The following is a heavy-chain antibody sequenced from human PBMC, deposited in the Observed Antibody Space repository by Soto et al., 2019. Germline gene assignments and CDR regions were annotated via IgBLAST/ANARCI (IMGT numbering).Heavy chain of an antibody. Sequence: EVQLVESGGGLVKPGGSLRLSCATSGFTFSSSSMNWVRQAPGKRLAWASPISGASNDIDYADAVKGRVTISRDNAKNSLSLQMNSLRAEDTAVYYCARDPRYYGSGSYYYFDHWGQGTPVTVSS. CDR1: GFTFSSSS. CDR2: ISGASNDI. D-gene: IGHD3-10*01. CDR3: ARDPRYYGSGSYYYFDH. J-gene: IGHJ4*02. V-gene: IGHV3-21*01.